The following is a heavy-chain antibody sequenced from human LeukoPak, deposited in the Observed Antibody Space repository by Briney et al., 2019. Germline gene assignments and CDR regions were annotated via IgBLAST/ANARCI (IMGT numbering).Heavy chain of an antibody. Sequence: SETLLLTCTDSGGSIRSYYWSWIRKLTGKGLEWIGYIYYSGSTNYNPSLKSRVTISVDTSKNQVSLKLSSVTAADTAVYYCARGRYSGSYSDCWGQGTLVTVSS. J-gene: IGHJ4*02. CDR1: GGSIRSYY. CDR3: ARGRYSGSYSDC. D-gene: IGHD1-26*01. V-gene: IGHV4-59*01. CDR2: IYYSGST.